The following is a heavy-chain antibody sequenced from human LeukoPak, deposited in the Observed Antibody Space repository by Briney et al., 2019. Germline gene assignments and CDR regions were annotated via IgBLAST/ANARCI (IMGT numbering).Heavy chain of an antibody. J-gene: IGHJ6*03. CDR1: GGTFSSYA. Sequence: ASVKVSCKASGGTFSSYAISWVRQVPGQGLEWMGGIIPIFGTANYAQKFQGRVTITTDESTSTAYMELSSLRSEDTAVYYCAAARRLLPYYHYYYYMDVWGKGTTVTVSS. V-gene: IGHV1-69*05. D-gene: IGHD3-22*01. CDR2: IIPIFGTA. CDR3: AAARRLLPYYHYYYYMDV.